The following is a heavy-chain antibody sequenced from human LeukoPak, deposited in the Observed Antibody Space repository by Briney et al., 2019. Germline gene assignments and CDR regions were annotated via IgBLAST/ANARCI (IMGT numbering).Heavy chain of an antibody. CDR3: ARHLKSSGYTTPGGYYYYGMDV. D-gene: IGHD3-22*01. V-gene: IGHV5-51*01. J-gene: IGHJ6*02. CDR2: IYPGDSDI. Sequence: GESLKISCKASRYSSASYWIAWVRQMPGKGLEWMGIIYPGDSDIIYSPSFQGQVTISADKSISTAYLQWSSLKASDTAMYYCARHLKSSGYTTPGGYYYYGMDVWGQGTTVTVSS. CDR1: RYSSASYW.